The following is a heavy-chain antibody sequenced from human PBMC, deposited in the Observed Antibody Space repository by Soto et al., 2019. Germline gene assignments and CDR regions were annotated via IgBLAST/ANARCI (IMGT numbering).Heavy chain of an antibody. D-gene: IGHD2-15*01. CDR2: ISGSGGST. V-gene: IGHV3-23*01. CDR3: AKVKDCSGGSCYVPWYYYYGMDV. J-gene: IGHJ6*02. Sequence: HPGGSLRLSCAASGFTFSSYAMSWVRQAPGKGLEWDSAISGSGGSTYYADSVKGRFTISRDNSKNTLYLQMNSLRAEDTAVYYCAKVKDCSGGSCYVPWYYYYGMDVWGQGTTVTVSS. CDR1: GFTFSSYA.